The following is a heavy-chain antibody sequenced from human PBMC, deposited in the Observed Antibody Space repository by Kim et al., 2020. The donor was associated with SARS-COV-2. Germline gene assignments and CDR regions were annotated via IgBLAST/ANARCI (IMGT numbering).Heavy chain of an antibody. CDR3: ARDLYSPTIVATAPFDY. V-gene: IGHV4-34*01. J-gene: IGHJ4*02. CDR2: INHSGST. D-gene: IGHD5-12*01. Sequence: SETLSLTCAVYGGSFSGYYWSWIRQPPGKGLEWIGEINHSGSTNYNPSLKSRVTISVDTSKNQFSLKLSSVTAADTAVYYCARDLYSPTIVATAPFDYWGQGTLVTVSS. CDR1: GGSFSGYY.